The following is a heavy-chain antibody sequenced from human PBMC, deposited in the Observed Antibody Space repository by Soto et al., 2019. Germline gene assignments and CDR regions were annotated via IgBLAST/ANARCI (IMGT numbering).Heavy chain of an antibody. D-gene: IGHD6-19*01. Sequence: QVQLVESGGGVVQPGRSLRLSCAASGFTFSSYDRHWVRQAPGKGLEWVGVIWYDGSNKYNADSVRGRFTISRDNSKNTLYLQMNSLRAEDTAVYYCARDRVAVADTQLDYWGQGTLVTVSS. CDR3: ARDRVAVADTQLDY. J-gene: IGHJ4*02. CDR2: IWYDGSNK. CDR1: GFTFSSYD. V-gene: IGHV3-33*01.